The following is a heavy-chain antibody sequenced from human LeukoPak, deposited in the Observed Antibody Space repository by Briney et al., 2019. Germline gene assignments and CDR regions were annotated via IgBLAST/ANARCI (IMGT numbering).Heavy chain of an antibody. CDR1: GFTFSSYA. D-gene: IGHD3-3*01. CDR2: ISGRGSST. CDR3: AKAGSTIFAPMDV. Sequence: GGSLRLSCAISGFTFSSYAMSWVRQAPGKGLEWVSAISGRGSSTYYADSVKGRFSLSRDNSKNTLHLQMNSLRAEDTAVYYCAKAGSTIFAPMDVWGKGTTVTVSS. J-gene: IGHJ6*03. V-gene: IGHV3-23*01.